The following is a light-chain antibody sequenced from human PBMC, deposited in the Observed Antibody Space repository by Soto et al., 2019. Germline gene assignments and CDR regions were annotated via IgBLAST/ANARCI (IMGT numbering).Light chain of an antibody. CDR2: EVT. CDR3: SSYAGSNNPDV. Sequence: QSVLTQPPSASGSPGQSVTISCTGTSGDIGGYDYVSWYQHHPGKAPKLMIYEVTKRPLGVPDRFSGSKSGNTASLTVSGLQAEDEADYYCSSYAGSNNPDVFGTGTKLTVL. CDR1: SGDIGGYDY. V-gene: IGLV2-8*01. J-gene: IGLJ1*01.